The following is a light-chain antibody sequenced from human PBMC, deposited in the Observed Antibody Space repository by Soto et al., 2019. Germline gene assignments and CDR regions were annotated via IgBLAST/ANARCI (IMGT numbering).Light chain of an antibody. Sequence: QSALTQPPSASGSPGQSVTISCTGTSSFIGNYNLVSWHQQHPGKAPKVMIYEVSKRPSGVSNRFSGSKSGNTASLTISGLQAEDEADYYCCSYGGSSTLYVFGSGTKLTVL. CDR3: CSYGGSSTLYV. J-gene: IGLJ1*01. CDR1: SSFIGNYNL. V-gene: IGLV2-23*02. CDR2: EVS.